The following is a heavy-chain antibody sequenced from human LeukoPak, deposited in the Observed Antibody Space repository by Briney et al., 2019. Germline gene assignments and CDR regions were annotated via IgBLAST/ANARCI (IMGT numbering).Heavy chain of an antibody. V-gene: IGHV4-34*01. CDR3: ARGSMVTDFDY. Sequence: SETLSLTCAVYGGSFSGYYWSWIRQPPGKGLEWIGEINHSGSTNYNPSLKSRVTISVDTSKNQFSLKLSSVTAADTAVYYCARGSMVTDFDYWGQGTLVTVSS. CDR1: GGSFSGYY. J-gene: IGHJ4*02. CDR2: INHSGST. D-gene: IGHD5-18*01.